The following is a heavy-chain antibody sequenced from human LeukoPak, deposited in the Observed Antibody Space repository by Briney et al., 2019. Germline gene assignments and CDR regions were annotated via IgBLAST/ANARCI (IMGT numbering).Heavy chain of an antibody. V-gene: IGHV4-39*07. J-gene: IGHJ6*03. CDR3: ARARSFYDSSGYYYEDYYYYMDV. Sequence: SETLSLTCTVSGGSISTSNYYWGWIRQPPGKGLEWIGNIFYSGSTYYSPSLRSRVTISLDTSRNQFSLKLSSVTAADTAVYYCARARSFYDSSGYYYEDYYYYMDVWGKGTTVTISS. CDR2: IFYSGST. CDR1: GGSISTSNYY. D-gene: IGHD3-22*01.